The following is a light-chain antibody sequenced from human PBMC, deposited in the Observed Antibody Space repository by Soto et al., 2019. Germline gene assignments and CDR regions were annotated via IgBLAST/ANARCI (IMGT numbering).Light chain of an antibody. V-gene: IGKV1-5*03. Sequence: DIQMTQSPSSLSASVGDRVTITCRASQDIGSWLAWYQQKPGKAPKILIYKASSLESGVPSRFSGSGSGTEFTLTISSLQPDDFATYYCQQYNSYSWTFGQGTKVDIK. CDR3: QQYNSYSWT. J-gene: IGKJ1*01. CDR1: QDIGSW. CDR2: KAS.